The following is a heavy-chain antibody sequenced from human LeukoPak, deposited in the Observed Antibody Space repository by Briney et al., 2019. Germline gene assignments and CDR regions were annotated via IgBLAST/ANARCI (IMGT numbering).Heavy chain of an antibody. CDR1: GGSMNTYY. J-gene: IGHJ4*02. V-gene: IGHV4-59*12. CDR2: IYHSGST. D-gene: IGHD3-3*01. CDR3: ARAPAVAYDFWSGYGFDY. Sequence: SETLSLTCTVSGGSMNTYYWTWIRQPPGKGLEWIGYIYHSGSTKYNPSLKSRVTISVDTSKNQFSLKLSSVTAADTAVYYCARAPAVAYDFWSGYGFDYWGRGTLVTVSS.